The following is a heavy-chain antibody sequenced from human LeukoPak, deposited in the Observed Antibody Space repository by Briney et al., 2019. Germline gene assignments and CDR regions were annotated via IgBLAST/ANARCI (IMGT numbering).Heavy chain of an antibody. CDR2: INHSGST. CDR1: GGSFSGYY. J-gene: IGHJ6*03. CDR3: ARCRYYYYYYMDV. D-gene: IGHD2-15*01. Sequence: PSETLSLTCAVYGGSFSGYYWSWIRQPPGKGLERIGEINHSGSTNYNPSLKSRVTISVDTSKNQFSLKLSSVTAADTAVYYCARCRYYYYYYMDVWGKGTTVTISS. V-gene: IGHV4-34*01.